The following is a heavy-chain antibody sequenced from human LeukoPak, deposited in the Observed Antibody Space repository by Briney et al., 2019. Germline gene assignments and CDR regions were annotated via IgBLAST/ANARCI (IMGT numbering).Heavy chain of an antibody. CDR1: RFTVSSNY. V-gene: IGHV3-53*01. J-gene: IGHJ4*02. Sequence: GGSLRLSCVAPRFTVSSNYRSWVRQAPGKGLEWVSVIYSGGSTFYADSVKGRFTISRDNSKNTLYLQMNRLGAEDTAVYYCAKDRSCTNNICHGDFDYWGQGTLVTVSS. CDR2: IYSGGST. CDR3: AKDRSCTNNICHGDFDY. D-gene: IGHD2-8*01.